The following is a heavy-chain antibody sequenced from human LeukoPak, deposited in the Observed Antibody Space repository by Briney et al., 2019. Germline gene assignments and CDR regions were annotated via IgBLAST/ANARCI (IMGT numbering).Heavy chain of an antibody. D-gene: IGHD1-1*01. Sequence: GSLRLSCAASGFTFSSYSMNWVRQAPGKGLEWVSSISRDSNYIYYADSVKGRFTISRDNAKDSLYLHMNTLRAEDTAVYYCARDYKGLSEYWGQGTLVTVSS. J-gene: IGHJ4*02. CDR1: GFTFSSYS. CDR3: ARDYKGLSEY. CDR2: ISRDSNYI. V-gene: IGHV3-21*01.